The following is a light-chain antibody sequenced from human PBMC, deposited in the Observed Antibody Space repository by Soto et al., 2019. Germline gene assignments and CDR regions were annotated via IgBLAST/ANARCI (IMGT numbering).Light chain of an antibody. CDR1: QSLLYTDGKHY. CDR2: MGS. J-gene: IGKJ5*01. CDR3: MQALQTIT. V-gene: IGKV2-28*01. Sequence: DIVMTQSPLSLPVIPGEPASISCRSSQSLLYTDGKHYLEWYLQKPGQSPQLLIYMGSNRASGVPDRFSGSGSGTDFTLKISKVEAEDVGVYYCMQALQTITFGQGTRLEIK.